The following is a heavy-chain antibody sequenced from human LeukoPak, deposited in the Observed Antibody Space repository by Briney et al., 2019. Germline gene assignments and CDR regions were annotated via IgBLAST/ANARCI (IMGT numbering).Heavy chain of an antibody. D-gene: IGHD5-18*01. CDR3: ARSPDGYSYGYLY. Sequence: GGSLRRSCTASGFTCSSYNMNWVRQAPGNGLEWFSYISSSSSTIYYADSVRGRFTISRDNAKNSLYLQMNSLRAEDTAVYYCARSPDGYSYGYLYWGQGTLVTVSS. CDR1: GFTCSSYN. CDR2: ISSSSSTI. J-gene: IGHJ4*02. V-gene: IGHV3-48*04.